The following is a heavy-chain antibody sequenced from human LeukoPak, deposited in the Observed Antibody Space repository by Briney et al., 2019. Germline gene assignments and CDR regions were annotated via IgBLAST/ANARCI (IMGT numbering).Heavy chain of an antibody. CDR1: GYTFTSYA. V-gene: IGHV7-4-1*02. Sequence: ASVKVSCKASGYTFTSYAMNWVRQAPGQGLEWMGWINTNTGNPTYAQGFTGRFVFSLDTSVSTAYLQISSLKAEDTAVYYCARAFDSSGYYYDYYFDYWGQGTLVTVSS. D-gene: IGHD3-22*01. CDR2: INTNTGNP. J-gene: IGHJ4*02. CDR3: ARAFDSSGYYYDYYFDY.